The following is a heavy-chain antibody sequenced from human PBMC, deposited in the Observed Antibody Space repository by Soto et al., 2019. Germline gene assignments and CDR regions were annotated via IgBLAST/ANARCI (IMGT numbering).Heavy chain of an antibody. CDR1: GFTFSSYS. Sequence: GGSLRLSCAASGFTFSSYSMNRVRQAPGKGLEWVSFISSSSNYIYYADSVKGRFTISRDNAKNSLYLQMNSLRAEDTAVYYCARDYSSSGGMDVWGQGTTVTAP. CDR2: ISSSSNYI. D-gene: IGHD6-6*01. CDR3: ARDYSSSGGMDV. V-gene: IGHV3-21*01. J-gene: IGHJ6*02.